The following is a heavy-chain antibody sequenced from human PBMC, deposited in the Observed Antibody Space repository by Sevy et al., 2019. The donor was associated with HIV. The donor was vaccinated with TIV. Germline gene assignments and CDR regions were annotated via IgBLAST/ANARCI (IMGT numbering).Heavy chain of an antibody. CDR2: IRQDGNEI. CDR3: ARRYFDV. V-gene: IGHV3-7*01. CDR1: GFTFHTYW. D-gene: IGHD3-16*02. J-gene: IGHJ4*02. Sequence: GESLKISCAASGFTFHTYWMQWVRQAPGKGLEWVANIRQDGNEIYNADSVKGPFTISRDNAMQSLYLEMNNLRVEDSGIYYCARRYFDVWGQGTLVTVSS.